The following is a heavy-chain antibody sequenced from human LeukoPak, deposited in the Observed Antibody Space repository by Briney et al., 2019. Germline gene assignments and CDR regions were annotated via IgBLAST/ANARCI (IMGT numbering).Heavy chain of an antibody. D-gene: IGHD4-17*01. Sequence: ASMKVSCKASGYTFTSYYMHWVRQAPGQGLEWMGIINPSGGSTSYAQKFQGRVTMTRDTSTSTVYMELSSLRSEDTAVYYCARDGRFSYGDYVGPASSWFDPWGQGTLVTVSS. CDR3: ARDGRFSYGDYVGPASSWFDP. CDR1: GYTFTSYY. CDR2: INPSGGST. V-gene: IGHV1-46*01. J-gene: IGHJ5*02.